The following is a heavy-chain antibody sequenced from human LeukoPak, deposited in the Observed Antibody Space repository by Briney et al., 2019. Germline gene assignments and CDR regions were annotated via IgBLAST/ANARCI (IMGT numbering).Heavy chain of an antibody. V-gene: IGHV3-74*01. Sequence: PGGSLRLSCVASGFTFSGYWMHWVRQSPGKGLVWVSRINSNSSTNYADSVKGRFTISRDNARNTLYLQMNSLRAEDTALYYCARGGSCSKTSCYDDAFDIWGQGTTVTVSS. CDR1: GFTFSGYW. D-gene: IGHD2-2*01. J-gene: IGHJ3*02. CDR3: ARGGSCSKTSCYDDAFDI. CDR2: INSNSST.